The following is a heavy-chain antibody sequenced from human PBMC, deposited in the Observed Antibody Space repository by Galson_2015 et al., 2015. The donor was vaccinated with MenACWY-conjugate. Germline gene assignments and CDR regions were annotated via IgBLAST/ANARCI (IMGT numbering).Heavy chain of an antibody. V-gene: IGHV6-1*01. CDR3: ARAGSGSSRINYYYYGMDV. CDR2: TYYRSKWYN. D-gene: IGHD3-10*01. J-gene: IGHJ6*02. CDR1: GDSVSSNSAA. Sequence: CAISGDSVSSNSAAWNWIRQSPSRGLEWLGRTYYRSKWYNDYAVSVKSRITINPDTSKDQFSLQLNSVTPEDTAVYYCARAGSGSSRINYYYYGMDVWGQGTTVTVSS.